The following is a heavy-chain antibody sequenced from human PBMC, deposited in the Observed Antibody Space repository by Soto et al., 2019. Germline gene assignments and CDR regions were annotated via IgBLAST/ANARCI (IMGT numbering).Heavy chain of an antibody. CDR2: IYHSGST. CDR1: CGSISSGGYS. V-gene: IGHV4-30-2*01. CDR3: GRGGPPREYQRFDY. Sequence: SETLSLTCAVSCGSISSGGYSWSWIRQPPGKGLEWIGYIYHSGSTYYNPSLKSRVTISVDRSKNQFSLKLSSVAAADTAVYYCGRGGPPREYQRFDYWGQGTLVTVSS. J-gene: IGHJ4*01. D-gene: IGHD2-2*01.